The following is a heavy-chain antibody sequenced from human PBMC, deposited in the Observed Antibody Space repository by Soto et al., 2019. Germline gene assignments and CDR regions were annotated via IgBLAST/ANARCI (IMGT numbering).Heavy chain of an antibody. J-gene: IGHJ4*02. V-gene: IGHV1-24*01. CDR3: ASGRQLDNYFDD. CDR1: GYTLTELS. D-gene: IGHD6-13*01. Sequence: ASVKVSCKVSGYTLTELSMHWVRQAPGKGLEWMGGFDPEDGETIYAQKFQGRVTMTEDTSTDTAYMELSSLRSEDTAVYYCASGRQLDNYFDDSGQGTLVTVSS. CDR2: FDPEDGET.